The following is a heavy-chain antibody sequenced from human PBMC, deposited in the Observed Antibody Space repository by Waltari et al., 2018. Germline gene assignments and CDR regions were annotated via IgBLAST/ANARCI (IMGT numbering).Heavy chain of an antibody. CDR1: GYTFTSYG. D-gene: IGHD5-18*01. CDR3: ARGGYSYGYGCFDP. J-gene: IGHJ5*02. CDR2: IRAYNGNT. Sequence: QVQLVQSGAEVKKPGASVKVSCQASGYTFTSYGISWVRQAPGQGLEWMGWIRAYNGNTNEAQKLQSVVTMTRITSVSTAYMELSGLRSEDTAVYYCARGGYSYGYGCFDPWGQGTLVTVSS. V-gene: IGHV1-18*01.